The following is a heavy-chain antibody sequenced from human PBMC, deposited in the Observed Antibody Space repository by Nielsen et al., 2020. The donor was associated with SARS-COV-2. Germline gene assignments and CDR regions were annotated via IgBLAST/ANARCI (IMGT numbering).Heavy chain of an antibody. Sequence: GESLKISCAASGFTFSSYGMHWVRQAPGKGLEWVAVISYDGSNKYYADSVKGRFTISRDNSKNTLYLQMNSLRAEDTAVYYCARDWGSSWYYYYYGMDVWGQGTTVTVSS. CDR1: GFTFSSYG. V-gene: IGHV3-30*03. J-gene: IGHJ6*02. CDR2: ISYDGSNK. CDR3: ARDWGSSWYYYYYGMDV. D-gene: IGHD6-13*01.